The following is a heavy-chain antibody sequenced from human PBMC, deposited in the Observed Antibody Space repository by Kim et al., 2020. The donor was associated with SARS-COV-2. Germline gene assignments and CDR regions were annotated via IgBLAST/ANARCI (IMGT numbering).Heavy chain of an antibody. V-gene: IGHV4-59*08. CDR1: GVSISSYY. CDR3: ARQGQVIIGAPAPYYFDY. J-gene: IGHJ4*02. D-gene: IGHD3-3*01. CDR2: IYYSGST. Sequence: SETLSLTCTVSGVSISSYYLSWIRQPPGKGLEWIGYIYYSGSTNYNPSLKSRVTISVDTSKNQFSLKLSSVTAADTDVYYCARQGQVIIGAPAPYYFDYWGQGTLVTVSS.